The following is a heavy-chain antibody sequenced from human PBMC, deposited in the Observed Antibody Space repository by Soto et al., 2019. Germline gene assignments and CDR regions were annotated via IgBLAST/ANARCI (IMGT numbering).Heavy chain of an antibody. D-gene: IGHD4-17*01. CDR3: ARDRDYGGNTAFDI. J-gene: IGHJ3*02. CDR1: GFTFSSYG. CDR2: IWYDGSNK. V-gene: IGHV3-33*01. Sequence: VQLVESGGDLVKPGGSLRLSCAASGFTFSSYGMHWVRQAPGKGLEWVAVIWYDGSNKYYADSVKGRFTISRDNSKNTLYLQMNSLRAEDTAVYYCARDRDYGGNTAFDIWGQGTMVTVSS.